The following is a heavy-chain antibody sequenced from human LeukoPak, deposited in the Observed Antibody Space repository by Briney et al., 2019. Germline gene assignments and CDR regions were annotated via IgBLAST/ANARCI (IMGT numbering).Heavy chain of an antibody. CDR3: AREVEYYDSSGYRPHAFDI. V-gene: IGHV4-39*02. CDR2: ISYSGGT. J-gene: IGHJ3*02. Sequence: SETLSLTCTISGGSISSSNYYWGWTRQPPGKGLEWFGSISYSGGTAYNPSLRGRVTISIDTSKNQFSLKLSSVTAADTAVYYCAREVEYYDSSGYRPHAFDIWGQGTVVTVSS. D-gene: IGHD3-22*01. CDR1: GGSISSSNYY.